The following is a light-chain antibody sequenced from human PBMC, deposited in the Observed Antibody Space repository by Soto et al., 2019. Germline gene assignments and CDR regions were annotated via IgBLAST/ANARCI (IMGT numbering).Light chain of an antibody. CDR3: CSYAGSYTFWV. CDR1: SSDVGGYDY. J-gene: IGLJ3*02. V-gene: IGLV2-11*01. Sequence: QSALTQPRSVSGSPGQSVTISCTGTSSDVGGYDYVSWYQHHPGKAPKLMIYDVSKWPSGVPDRFSGSKSGNTASLTISGLQAEDEADYYCCSYAGSYTFWVFGGGTKLTVL. CDR2: DVS.